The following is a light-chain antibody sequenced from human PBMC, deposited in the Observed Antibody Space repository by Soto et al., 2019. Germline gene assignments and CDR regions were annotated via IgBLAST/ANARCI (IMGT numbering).Light chain of an antibody. CDR3: NSYTSSRTLV. V-gene: IGLV2-14*01. J-gene: IGLJ3*02. CDR2: EVS. Sequence: QSVLTQPASVSGSPGQSITIYCTGTSSDVGGYNFVSWYQQHPGKAPKLMIYEVSNRPSGVSNRFSGSKSGNTASLTISGLQAEDEADYYCNSYTSSRTLVFGGGTKLTVL. CDR1: SSDVGGYNF.